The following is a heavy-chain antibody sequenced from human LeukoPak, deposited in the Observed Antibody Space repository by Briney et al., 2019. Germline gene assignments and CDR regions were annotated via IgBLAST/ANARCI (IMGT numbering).Heavy chain of an antibody. Sequence: PGGSLRLSCAASGFTFSSYWMNRVRQAPGKGLVWVSRIASDGSSTTYADSVKGRFTISRDNAKNSLYLQMNSLRAEDTAVYFCASKVTTDFDYWGQGTLVTVSS. CDR3: ASKVTTDFDY. V-gene: IGHV3-74*01. D-gene: IGHD4-17*01. CDR2: IASDGSST. CDR1: GFTFSSYW. J-gene: IGHJ4*02.